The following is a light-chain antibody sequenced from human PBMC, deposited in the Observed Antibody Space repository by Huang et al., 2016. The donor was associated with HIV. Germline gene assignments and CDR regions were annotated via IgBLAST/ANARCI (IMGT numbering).Light chain of an antibody. Sequence: DIQMTQSPSTLSASVGDRVTIPCRASQNIYTWLAWYQQKPGKAPKVLITKASNLESGVPSRFSGSGSETEFTLTISSLQSDDFATYYCQQYSSLWTFGQGTKLEIK. J-gene: IGKJ2*02. V-gene: IGKV1-5*03. CDR1: QNIYTW. CDR2: KAS. CDR3: QQYSSLWT.